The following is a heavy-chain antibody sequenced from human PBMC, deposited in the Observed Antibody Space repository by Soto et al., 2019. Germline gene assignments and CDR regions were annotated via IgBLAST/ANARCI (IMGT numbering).Heavy chain of an antibody. D-gene: IGHD1-26*01. V-gene: IGHV3-30*18. CDR2: IRYDGSEK. Sequence: GGSLRLSCAASGFTFSSNAMHWVRQAPGKGLEWVAVIRYDGSEKHYADSVKGRFTISRDNSKNTVHLQMDSLRREDTAVYFCANILSGPRDHWGQGTLVTVSS. J-gene: IGHJ4*02. CDR3: ANILSGPRDH. CDR1: GFTFSSNA.